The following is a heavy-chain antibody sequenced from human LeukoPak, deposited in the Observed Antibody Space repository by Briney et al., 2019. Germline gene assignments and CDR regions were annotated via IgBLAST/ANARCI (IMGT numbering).Heavy chain of an antibody. J-gene: IGHJ4*02. CDR3: ARVPYHPPWSGSYVYFDY. CDR2: INPNSGGT. D-gene: IGHD1-26*01. Sequence: ASVKVSCKASGYTFTGYYMHWVRQAPGQGLEWMGWINPNSGGTDYAQKFQGRVTMTRDTSISTAYMELSRLRSDDTAVYYCARVPYHPPWSGSYVYFDYWGQGTLVTVSS. V-gene: IGHV1-2*02. CDR1: GYTFTGYY.